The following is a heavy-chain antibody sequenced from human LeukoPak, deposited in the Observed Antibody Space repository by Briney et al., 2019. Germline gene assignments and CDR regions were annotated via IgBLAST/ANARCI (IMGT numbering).Heavy chain of an antibody. J-gene: IGHJ6*02. CDR2: INHSGST. D-gene: IGHD3-10*01. V-gene: IGHV4-34*01. CDR3: ARGPLPLYYYGSGPHYCYYGMDV. Sequence: SETLSLTCAVYGGSFSGYYWSWIRQPPGKGLEWIGEINHSGSTNYNPSLKSRVTISVDTSKNQFSLKLSSVTAADTAVYYCARGPLPLYYYGSGPHYCYYGMDVWGQGTTATVSS. CDR1: GGSFSGYY.